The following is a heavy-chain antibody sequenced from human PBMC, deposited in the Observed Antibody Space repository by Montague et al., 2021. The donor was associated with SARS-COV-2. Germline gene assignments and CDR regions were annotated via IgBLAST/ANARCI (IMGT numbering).Heavy chain of an antibody. D-gene: IGHD6-13*01. CDR2: ISSGSHYT. V-gene: IGHV3-11*03. J-gene: IGHJ4*02. Sequence: SLRLSFAASGFTFGDYYMTWVRQAPGKGLEWISDISSGSHYTNYADSVRGRFTISRDDAKKSLYLDMDSLRAEDTAVYYCARIFLVEPHGIALYYFDYWGQGALVTVSS. CDR1: GFTFGDYY. CDR3: ARIFLVEPHGIALYYFDY.